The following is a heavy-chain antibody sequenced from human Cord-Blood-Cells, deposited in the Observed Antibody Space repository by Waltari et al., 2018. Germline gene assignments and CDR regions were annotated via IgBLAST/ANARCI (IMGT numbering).Heavy chain of an antibody. Sequence: QLQLQESGPGLVKPSETLSLTCTVSGGSISSSSYYWGWIRQPPGKGLEWIGSIYYSGSTYYTPSLKSRVTISVDTSKNQFSLKLSSVTAADTAVYYCARRKGRGSYFDYWGQGTLVTVSS. J-gene: IGHJ4*02. CDR2: IYYSGST. CDR1: GGSISSSSYY. D-gene: IGHD1-26*01. CDR3: ARRKGRGSYFDY. V-gene: IGHV4-39*07.